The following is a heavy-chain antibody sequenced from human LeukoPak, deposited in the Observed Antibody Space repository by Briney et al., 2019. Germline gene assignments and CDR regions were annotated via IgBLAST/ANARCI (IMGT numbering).Heavy chain of an antibody. Sequence: SETLSLTCTVSGGSISSYYWSWLRQPPGKGLEWLGYIYYSGSTNYNPSLKSLVTISVDTSKNQFSLNLSSVTAGDTGVYFWARDRYGGDFGYWGQGALVTVSA. CDR2: IYYSGST. CDR1: GGSISSYY. CDR3: ARDRYGGDFGY. D-gene: IGHD4-23*01. J-gene: IGHJ4*02. V-gene: IGHV4-59*01.